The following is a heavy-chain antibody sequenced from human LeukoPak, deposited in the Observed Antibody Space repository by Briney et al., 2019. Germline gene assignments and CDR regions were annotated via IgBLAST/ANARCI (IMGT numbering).Heavy chain of an antibody. D-gene: IGHD1-26*01. CDR1: GGSISSYY. CDR2: IYYSGST. J-gene: IGHJ4*02. Sequence: KPSETLSLTCTVSGGSISSYYWSWIRQPPGKGLEWIGYIYYSGSTNYNPSLKSRVTISVDTSKNQFSLKLSSVTAADTAVYYCARGYSGSYYRFGYWGQGTLVTVSS. CDR3: ARGYSGSYYRFGY. V-gene: IGHV4-59*01.